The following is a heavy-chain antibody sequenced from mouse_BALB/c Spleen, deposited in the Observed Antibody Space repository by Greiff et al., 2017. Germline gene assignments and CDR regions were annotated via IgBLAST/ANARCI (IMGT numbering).Heavy chain of an antibody. V-gene: IGHV3-2*02. CDR3: ASNYYGYQFAY. D-gene: IGHD1-2*01. CDR2: ISYSGST. Sequence: EVKLLESGPGLVKPSQSLSLTCTVTGYSITSDYAWNWIRQFPGNKLEWMGYISYSGSTSYNPSLKSRISITRDTSKNQFFLQLNSVTTEDTATYYCASNYYGYQFAYWGQGTLVTVSA. CDR1: GYSITSDYA. J-gene: IGHJ3*01.